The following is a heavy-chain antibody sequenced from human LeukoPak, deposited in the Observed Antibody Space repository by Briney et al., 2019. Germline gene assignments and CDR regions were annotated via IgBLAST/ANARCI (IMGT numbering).Heavy chain of an antibody. CDR3: AKEDVLRFLERPSPGMDV. J-gene: IGHJ6*02. D-gene: IGHD3-3*01. CDR1: GFTFSSYA. CDR2: ISGSGGST. Sequence: PGGSLRLSCAASGFTFSSYAMSWVRQAPGKGLEWVSAISGSGGSTYYADSVKGRFTISRDNSKNTLYLQMNSLRAEDTAVYYCAKEDVLRFLERPSPGMDVWGQGTTVTVSS. V-gene: IGHV3-23*01.